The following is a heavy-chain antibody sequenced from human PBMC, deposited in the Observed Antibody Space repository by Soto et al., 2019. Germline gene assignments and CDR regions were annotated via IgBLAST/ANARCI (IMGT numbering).Heavy chain of an antibody. D-gene: IGHD2-15*01. J-gene: IGHJ4*02. Sequence: QVQLVQSGAEVKKPGASVKVSCKASGYTFTSYGISWVRQAPGQGLEWMGWISAYNGNTNYAQKLQGRVTMTTDAATSTAYMEMGSLRTDDTAVYYCARDLGYCSGGNCYPCPYSGQGTQVTVSS. CDR3: ARDLGYCSGGNCYPCPY. CDR1: GYTFTSYG. V-gene: IGHV1-18*04. CDR2: ISAYNGNT.